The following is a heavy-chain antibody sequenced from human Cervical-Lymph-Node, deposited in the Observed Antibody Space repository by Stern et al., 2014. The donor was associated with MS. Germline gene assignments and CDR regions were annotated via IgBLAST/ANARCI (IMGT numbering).Heavy chain of an antibody. CDR1: GGTFSSYA. D-gene: IGHD3-3*01. J-gene: IGHJ5*02. CDR3: ARAYDFWSGYWFDP. CDR2: IIPIFGTA. Sequence: VQLVESGAEVKKPGSSVTVSCKASGGTFSSYAISWVRQAPGQGLEWMGGIIPIFGTANYAQTFQGRVPITADESTSAAYMELSSLRSEDTAVYYCARAYDFWSGYWFDPWGQGTLVTVSS. V-gene: IGHV1-69*01.